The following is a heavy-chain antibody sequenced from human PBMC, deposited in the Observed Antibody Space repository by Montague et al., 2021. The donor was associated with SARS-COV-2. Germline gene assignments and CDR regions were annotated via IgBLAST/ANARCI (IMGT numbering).Heavy chain of an antibody. V-gene: IGHV4-34*01. Sequence: SETLSLTCAVYGGSFSGYYWSWIRQPPEKGLEWIGEINQSGRTNNNPPLKSRVIISVDTSKNQFSLKLSSVAAADTAVYYCARRGSSVWGVTVSAELDYWGQGILSLSPQ. CDR2: INQSGRT. CDR3: ARRGSSVWGVTVSAELDY. CDR1: GGSFSGYY. D-gene: IGHD3-10*01. J-gene: IGHJ4*02.